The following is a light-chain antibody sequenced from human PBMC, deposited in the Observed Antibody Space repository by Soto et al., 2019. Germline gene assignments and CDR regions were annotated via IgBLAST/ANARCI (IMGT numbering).Light chain of an antibody. Sequence: EIVMTQSPATLSVSPGETATLSCRASQSVSGKLAWFQQKPGQAPRLLISGSSTRATGIPARFSGSGSGTDFTLTFSRLEPEDFAVYYCEYYGSSITFGGGTKVDIK. CDR3: EYYGSSIT. J-gene: IGKJ4*01. V-gene: IGKV3-20*01. CDR2: GSS. CDR1: QSVSGK.